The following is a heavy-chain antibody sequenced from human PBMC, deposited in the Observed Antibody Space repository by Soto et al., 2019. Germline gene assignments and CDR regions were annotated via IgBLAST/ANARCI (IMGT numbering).Heavy chain of an antibody. CDR3: ARSYYDSSGYYDY. Sequence: QVQMVQSGAEVKKPGSSVKVSCKASGGTFSSYAISGVRQAPGQGLEWMGGIIHIFGTANYAQKFQGRVTITADESTSTAYMELSSLRSEDTGVYYCARSYYDSSGYYDYWGQGTLVTVSA. V-gene: IGHV1-69*01. CDR1: GGTFSSYA. CDR2: IIHIFGTA. J-gene: IGHJ4*02. D-gene: IGHD3-22*01.